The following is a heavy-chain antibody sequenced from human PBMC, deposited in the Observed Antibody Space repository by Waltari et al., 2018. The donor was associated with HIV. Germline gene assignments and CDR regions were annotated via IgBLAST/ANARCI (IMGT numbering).Heavy chain of an antibody. D-gene: IGHD4-17*01. CDR3: ARNGDYAPAD. Sequence: QVQLLQSGAEVKKHGSSVKVSCRACGDSYRTYTISWVRQAAGQGLEWMGGITPIFKTTKYAQNCQGRVTLTADESTRTTDMALTSLRSDDTAMYYCARNGDYAPADWGQGTLVTVSS. CDR2: ITPIFKTT. V-gene: IGHV1-69*01. CDR1: GDSYRTYT. J-gene: IGHJ4*02.